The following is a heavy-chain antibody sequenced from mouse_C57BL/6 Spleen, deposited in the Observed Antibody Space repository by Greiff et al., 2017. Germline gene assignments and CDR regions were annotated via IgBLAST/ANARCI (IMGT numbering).Heavy chain of an antibody. CDR3: ERNDYTWFAY. J-gene: IGHJ3*01. D-gene: IGHD2-4*01. V-gene: IGHV1-82*01. CDR2: IYPGDGDT. Sequence: VQLQESGPELVKPGASVKISCKASGYAFSSSWMNWVKQRPGKGLEWIGRIYPGDGDTNYNGKFKGKATLTADKSSSTAYMQLSSLTSEDSAVYFGERNDYTWFAYRGQGTLGTVSA. CDR1: GYAFSSSW.